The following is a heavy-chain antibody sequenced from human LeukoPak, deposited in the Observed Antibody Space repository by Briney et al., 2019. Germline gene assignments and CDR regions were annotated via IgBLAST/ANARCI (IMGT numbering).Heavy chain of an antibody. Sequence: VASVKVSCKVSGYTLTELSMHWVRQAPGKGFEWMGGFDPEDGETIYAQKFQGRVTMTEDTSTDTAYMELSSLRSEDTAVYYCATDFSDRTYCGGDCYHTYWGQGTLVTVSS. V-gene: IGHV1-24*01. CDR1: GYTLTELS. CDR3: ATDFSDRTYCGGDCYHTY. CDR2: FDPEDGET. D-gene: IGHD2-21*02. J-gene: IGHJ4*02.